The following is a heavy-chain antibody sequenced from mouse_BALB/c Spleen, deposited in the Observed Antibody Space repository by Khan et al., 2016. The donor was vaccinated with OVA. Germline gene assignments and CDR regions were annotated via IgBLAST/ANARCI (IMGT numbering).Heavy chain of an antibody. CDR2: INTHSGVP. V-gene: IGHV9-4*02. D-gene: IGHD2-14*01. Sequence: QIQLVQSGPELKKPGETVRISCKASGYTFTNAGMQWVQKMPGKGLKWIGWINTHSGVPKYAEDFKGRFAFSLETSASTVYLQITNLKNEDTATYFCARGAAVYYRNDWGAMDYWGQGTSVTVSS. CDR1: GYTFTNAG. J-gene: IGHJ4*01. CDR3: ARGAAVYYRNDWGAMDY.